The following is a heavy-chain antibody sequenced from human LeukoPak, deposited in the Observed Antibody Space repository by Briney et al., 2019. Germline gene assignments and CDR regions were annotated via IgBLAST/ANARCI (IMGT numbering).Heavy chain of an antibody. J-gene: IGHJ4*02. CDR2: IKPDSGDA. CDR3: ARDCPHQRFDY. CDR1: GYSFTAYW. V-gene: IGHV1-2*02. Sequence: ASVKVSCKASGYSFTAYWLHWVRQAPGQGLEWMGWIKPDSGDANSAQQFRGRVSMTRDTSSSTAFLELSSLRSDDTAVYFCARDCPHQRFDYWGQGTLVTVSS.